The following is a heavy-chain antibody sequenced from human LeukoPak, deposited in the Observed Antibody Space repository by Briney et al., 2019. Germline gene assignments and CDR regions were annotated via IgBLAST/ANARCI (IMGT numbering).Heavy chain of an antibody. CDR1: GFTFSSYG. Sequence: GGSLRLSCAASGFTFSSYGMEWVRQAPGKGLEWLTVIWYDGSKKYYADSVKGRFTISRDNSNNTLYLQMNSLRAEDTAVYYCARKGYSGYRLGIDYWGQGTLVTVSS. V-gene: IGHV3-33*01. D-gene: IGHD5-12*01. CDR2: IWYDGSKK. J-gene: IGHJ4*02. CDR3: ARKGYSGYRLGIDY.